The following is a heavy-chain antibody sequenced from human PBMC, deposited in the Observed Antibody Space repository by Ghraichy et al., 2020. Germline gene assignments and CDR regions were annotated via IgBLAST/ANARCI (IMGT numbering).Heavy chain of an antibody. CDR1: GFTFSSYW. V-gene: IGHV3-74*01. J-gene: IGHJ4*02. D-gene: IGHD4-23*01. CDR2: INTDGSST. Sequence: GESLNISCAASGFTFSSYWMHWVRQAPGKGLVWVSCINTDGSSTSYADSVKGRFTISRDNAKNTLYLQMNSLRAEDTAVYYCARDWGGNSRFSIEYWGQGTLVTVSS. CDR3: ARDWGGNSRFSIEY.